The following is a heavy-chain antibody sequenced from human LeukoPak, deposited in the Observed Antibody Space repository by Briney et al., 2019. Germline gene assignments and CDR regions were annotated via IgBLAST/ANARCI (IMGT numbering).Heavy chain of an antibody. V-gene: IGHV4-39*01. CDR3: ASLYSSGWSGYYYYMDV. D-gene: IGHD6-19*01. CDR1: GGSISSGSYY. CDR2: IYYSGST. J-gene: IGHJ6*03. Sequence: SETLSLTCTVSGGSISSGSYYWGWIRQPPGKGLEWIGSIYYSGSTYYNPSLKSQVTISVDTSKNQFSLKLSSVTAADTAVYYCASLYSSGWSGYYYYMDVWGKGTTVTVSS.